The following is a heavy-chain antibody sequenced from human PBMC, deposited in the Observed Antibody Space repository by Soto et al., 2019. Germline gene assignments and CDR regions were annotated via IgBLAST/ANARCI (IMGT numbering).Heavy chain of an antibody. CDR3: AGRGIAAGDY. CDR1: GFTFSSYG. V-gene: IGHV3-33*01. D-gene: IGHD6-13*01. J-gene: IGHJ4*02. CDR2: IWYDGSNK. Sequence: QVQLVESGGGVVQPGRSLRLSCAASGFTFSSYGMHWVRQAPGTGLEWVAVIWYDGSNKCYADSVKGRFTISRENSQTTLYLQMTRRRAEDTAVYYCAGRGIAAGDYWGEGALVTGSS.